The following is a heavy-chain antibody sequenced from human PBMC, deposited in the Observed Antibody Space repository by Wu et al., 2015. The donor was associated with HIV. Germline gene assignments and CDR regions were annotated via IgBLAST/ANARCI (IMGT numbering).Heavy chain of an antibody. J-gene: IGHJ1*01. Sequence: HVQLEQSGAVVKKPGASVRVPCKVSGNSLTKLSIHWVRQTPGKGLEWMGGFDPEDVKTIYAQRFQGRVAMTEDRSTDTAYLDLRGLRSEDTAVFYCTAFPTRHLVHRPPYWGQGTLVIVSS. CDR3: TAFPTRHLVHRPPY. CDR2: FDPEDVKT. V-gene: IGHV1-24*01. CDR1: GNSLTKLS. D-gene: IGHD5-12*01.